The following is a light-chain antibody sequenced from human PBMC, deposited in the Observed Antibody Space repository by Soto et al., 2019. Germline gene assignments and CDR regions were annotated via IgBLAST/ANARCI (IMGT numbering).Light chain of an antibody. CDR2: GAS. CDR1: QSVSTN. CDR3: QKYNNWPIT. V-gene: IGKV3-15*01. Sequence: EIVMTHSPATLSVSPWERATLSCRSSQSVSTNLAWYQQKPGQAPRLLIYGASTRAAGIPARFSGSGSGTAFTLTISSLQSEDFAVYYCQKYNNWPITFGQGTRLEIK. J-gene: IGKJ5*01.